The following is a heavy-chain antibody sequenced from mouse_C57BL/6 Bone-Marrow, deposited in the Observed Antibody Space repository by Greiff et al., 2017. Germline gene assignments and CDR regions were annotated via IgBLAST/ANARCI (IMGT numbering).Heavy chain of an antibody. CDR1: GYTFTSYW. D-gene: IGHD1-1*01. J-gene: IGHJ2*01. CDR3: ARSYGSSYVDY. Sequence: QVQLQQPGAELVKPGASVKLSCKASGYTFTSYWMHWVKQRPGQGLEWIGMIHPNSGSTNYNEKFKSKATLTADKSSSTAYMQSSSLTSEYSAVYDCARSYGSSYVDYWGQGTTLTVSS. CDR2: IHPNSGST. V-gene: IGHV1-64*01.